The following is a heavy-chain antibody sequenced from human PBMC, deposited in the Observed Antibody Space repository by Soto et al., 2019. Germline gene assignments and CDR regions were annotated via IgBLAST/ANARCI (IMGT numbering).Heavy chain of an antibody. CDR3: AKARYCTNGVCYHFDY. Sequence: LRLSCAASGFTFSSYAMSWVRQAPGKGLEWVSAISGGGGSTYYADSVKGRFTISRDNSKNTLYLQMNSLRAEDTAVYYCAKARYCTNGVCYHFDYWGQGTLVTVSS. J-gene: IGHJ4*02. CDR2: ISGGGGST. V-gene: IGHV3-23*01. D-gene: IGHD2-8*01. CDR1: GFTFSSYA.